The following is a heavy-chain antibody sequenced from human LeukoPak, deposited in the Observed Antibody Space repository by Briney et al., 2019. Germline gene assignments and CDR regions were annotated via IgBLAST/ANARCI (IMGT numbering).Heavy chain of an antibody. V-gene: IGHV4-39*01. J-gene: IGHJ4*02. CDR3: VSPRGFSYGYFDY. CDR2: IYYSKNT. CDR1: GGSISSSSAY. D-gene: IGHD5-18*01. Sequence: SETLSLTCTVSGGSISSSSAYWGWIRQPPGKGLEWIGSIYYSKNTYYNPSLKSRVTVSANTSKNQFSLTLGSVSATDTAVYYCVSPRGFSYGYFDYWGQGTLVTVSS.